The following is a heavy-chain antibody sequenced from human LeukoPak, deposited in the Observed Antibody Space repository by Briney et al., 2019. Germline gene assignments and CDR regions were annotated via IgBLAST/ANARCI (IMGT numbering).Heavy chain of an antibody. V-gene: IGHV4-34*01. J-gene: IGHJ5*02. CDR3: ARARGVVSPLRSWFDP. CDR2: INHSGST. Sequence: PSETLSLTCTVSGGSISGWYWSWIRQPPGKGLEWIGEINHSGSTNYNPSLKSRVTISVDTSKNQFSLKLSSVTAADTAVYYCARARGVVSPLRSWFDPWGQGTLVTVSS. D-gene: IGHD2-2*01. CDR1: GGSISGWY.